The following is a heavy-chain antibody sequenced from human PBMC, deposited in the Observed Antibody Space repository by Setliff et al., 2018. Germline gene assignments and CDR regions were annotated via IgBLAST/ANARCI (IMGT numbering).Heavy chain of an antibody. J-gene: IGHJ4*02. CDR1: GGTFSSYA. V-gene: IGHV1-69*10. CDR2: IIPILGIE. CDR3: ARGRGGSYPLGY. D-gene: IGHD1-26*01. Sequence: SVKVSCKASGGTFSSYAISWVRQAPGQGLEWMGGIIPILGIENYAQKFQGRVTSTADKSTSTAYMELSSLRAEDTAVYYCARGRGGSYPLGYWGQGTLVTVSS.